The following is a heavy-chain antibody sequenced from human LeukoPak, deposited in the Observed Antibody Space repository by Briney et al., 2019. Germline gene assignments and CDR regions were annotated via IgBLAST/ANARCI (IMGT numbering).Heavy chain of an antibody. J-gene: IGHJ4*02. CDR3: ARREYSNGWLTFDY. CDR2: ISYDGSNV. D-gene: IGHD6-19*01. V-gene: IGHV3-30*04. CDR1: GFSFSDYT. Sequence: GGSLRLSCAASGFSFSDYTMHWVRQAPGKGLEWVSFISYDGSNVNYTDSVKGRFTISRDNSKNTLYLQMSSLTTEDTAVYFCARREYSNGWLTFDYWGQGAQVTVSS.